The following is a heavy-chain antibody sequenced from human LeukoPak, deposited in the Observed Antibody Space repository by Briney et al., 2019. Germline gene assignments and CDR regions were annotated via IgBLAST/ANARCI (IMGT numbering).Heavy chain of an antibody. CDR3: ATDLPLGVVAATPRTGY. CDR1: GCTLTKLS. V-gene: IGHV1-24*01. CDR2: FDPEDGET. Sequence: GASVKVSCKVSGCTLTKLSMHWVRQAPGKGLEWMGGFDPEDGETIYAQNFQGRVTMTEDTSTDTAYMELSSLKSEDTAVYYCATDLPLGVVAATPRTGYWGQGTLVTVSS. J-gene: IGHJ4*02. D-gene: IGHD2-15*01.